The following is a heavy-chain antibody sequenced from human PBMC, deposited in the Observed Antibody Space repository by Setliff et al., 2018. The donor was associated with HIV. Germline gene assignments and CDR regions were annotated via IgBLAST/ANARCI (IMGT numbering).Heavy chain of an antibody. Sequence: PGESLKISCKGFGYSFTNYWIGWVRQMPGKGLEWMGIIYPADSHTSYRPSFQGHVTISADRSISTAYLQWSSLKASDTAIYFCATHTLNNAFDIWGLGTMVTVSS. J-gene: IGHJ3*02. V-gene: IGHV5-51*01. CDR2: IYPADSHT. CDR1: GYSFTNYW. CDR3: ATHTLNNAFDI.